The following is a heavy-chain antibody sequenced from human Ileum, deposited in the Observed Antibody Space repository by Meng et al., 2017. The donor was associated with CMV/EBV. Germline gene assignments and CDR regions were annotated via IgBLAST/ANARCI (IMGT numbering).Heavy chain of an antibody. CDR2: ISSSGSTI. V-gene: IGHV3-11*01. CDR3: ARDVGAAAEFDY. J-gene: IGHJ4*02. CDR1: GFTFSDYY. Sequence: WAASGFTFSDYYMSWIRQAPGKGLEWVSYISSSGSTIYYADSVKGRFTISRDNAKNSLYLQMNSLRAEDTAVYYCARDVGAAAEFDYWGQGTLVTVSS. D-gene: IGHD6-13*01.